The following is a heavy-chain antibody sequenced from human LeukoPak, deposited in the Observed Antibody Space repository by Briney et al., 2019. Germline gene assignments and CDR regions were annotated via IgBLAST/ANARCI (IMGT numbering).Heavy chain of an antibody. CDR1: GFTLCSYW. Sequence: GGSLRLSCAASGFTLCSYWMHWVRQAPGKGLVWVSRTNGDGSSTNYTDSVKGRFTISRDNAKNMLHLQMNSLRAEDTAVYYCTRGGYRSWDAFDIWGQGTMVTVSS. V-gene: IGHV3-74*01. CDR2: TNGDGSST. J-gene: IGHJ3*02. D-gene: IGHD5-12*01. CDR3: TRGGYRSWDAFDI.